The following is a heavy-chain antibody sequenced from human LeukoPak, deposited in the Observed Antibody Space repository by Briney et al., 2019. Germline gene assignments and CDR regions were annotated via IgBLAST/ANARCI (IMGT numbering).Heavy chain of an antibody. D-gene: IGHD2-21*02. J-gene: IGHJ1*01. Sequence: GGSLRLSCAASGFTFSSYAMSWVRQAPGKGLEWVSAISGSGGSTYYADSVKGRFTISRDNSKNTLYLQMNSLRAEDTAVYYFAKEAYCGGDCYGYFQHWGQGTLVTVSS. CDR3: AKEAYCGGDCYGYFQH. V-gene: IGHV3-23*01. CDR1: GFTFSSYA. CDR2: ISGSGGST.